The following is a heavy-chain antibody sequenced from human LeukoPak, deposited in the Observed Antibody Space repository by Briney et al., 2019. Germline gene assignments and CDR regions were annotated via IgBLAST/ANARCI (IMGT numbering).Heavy chain of an antibody. CDR1: GYTFTSYG. CDR3: ASRVGYSYGHSEVRNWFDP. V-gene: IGHV1-2*02. J-gene: IGHJ5*02. Sequence: ASVKVSCKASGYTFTSYGISWVRQAPGQGLEWMGWINPNSGGTNYAQKFQGRVTMTRDTSISTAYMELSRLRSDDTAVYYCASRVGYSYGHSEVRNWFDPWGQGTLVTVSS. D-gene: IGHD5-18*01. CDR2: INPNSGGT.